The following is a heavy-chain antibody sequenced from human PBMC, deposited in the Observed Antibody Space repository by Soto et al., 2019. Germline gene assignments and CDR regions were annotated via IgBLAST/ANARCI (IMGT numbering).Heavy chain of an antibody. J-gene: IGHJ5*02. Sequence: SETLSVTCTVSGGSITSSSYYWGWIRQPPGKGLEWIGSIYYSGSTYYNPSLKSRVTISVDTSKNQFSLKLSPVTAADTAVYYCATQEVGGTYVYTFDPWGQGPLVTVSS. CDR1: GGSITSSSYY. CDR2: IYYSGST. V-gene: IGHV4-39*01. D-gene: IGHD1-26*01. CDR3: ATQEVGGTYVYTFDP.